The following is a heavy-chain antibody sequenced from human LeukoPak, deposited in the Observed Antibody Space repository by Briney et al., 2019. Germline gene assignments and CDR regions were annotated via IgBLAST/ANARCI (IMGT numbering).Heavy chain of an antibody. CDR1: GFTFSSYA. D-gene: IGHD3-9*01. J-gene: IGHJ4*02. CDR3: AKFGDILTGYPYYFDY. CDR2: ISGSGGST. V-gene: IGHV3-23*01. Sequence: GGYLRLSCAASGFTFSSYAMSWVRQAPGKGLEWVSAISGSGGSTHYADSVKVRFTISRDNSTNTLDLQMNSLRAEDTAVYYCAKFGDILTGYPYYFDYWGQGTLVTVSS.